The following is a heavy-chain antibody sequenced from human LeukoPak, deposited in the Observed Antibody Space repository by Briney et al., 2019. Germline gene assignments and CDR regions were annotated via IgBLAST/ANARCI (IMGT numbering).Heavy chain of an antibody. CDR3: ARDAGSSSSGYYYYMDV. CDR2: IYYTGYT. D-gene: IGHD6-6*01. CDR1: GGSISSGGYY. J-gene: IGHJ6*03. Sequence: PSETLSLTCTVSGGSISSGGYYWTWIRQHPGKGLEGVGYIYYTGYTYYNPSLKSRVAISADTSKNQFSLKLSSVTAADTAVYYCARDAGSSSSGYYYYMDVWGKGTTVTVSS. V-gene: IGHV4-31*03.